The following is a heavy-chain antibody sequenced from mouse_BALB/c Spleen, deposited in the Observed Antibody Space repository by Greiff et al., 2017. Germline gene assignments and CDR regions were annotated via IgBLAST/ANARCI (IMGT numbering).Heavy chain of an antibody. CDR1: GYTFTDYV. D-gene: IGHD2-4*01. Sequence: QVQLKQSGPELVKPGASVKMSCKASGYTFTDYVISWVKQRTGQSLEWIGEIYPGSGSTYYNEKFKGKATLTADKSSNTAYMQLSSLTSEDSAVYFCAKERDDYNYAMDYWGQGTSVTVSS. CDR3: AKERDDYNYAMDY. CDR2: IYPGSGST. V-gene: IGHV1-77*01. J-gene: IGHJ4*01.